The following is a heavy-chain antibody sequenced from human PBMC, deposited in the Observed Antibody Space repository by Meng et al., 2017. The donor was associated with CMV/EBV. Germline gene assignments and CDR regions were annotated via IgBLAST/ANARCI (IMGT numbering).Heavy chain of an antibody. J-gene: IGHJ6*02. CDR3: AILYDFWRVYWVADV. Sequence: ASVNVSCKASGYTFTGYYMHWLRQAPGQGLEWMGWINRNSSGTNYAQMFQGRVTMTRDTSISTAYMELSRLRPDDTAVYYCAILYDFWRVYWVADVWGQGTTVTVSS. V-gene: IGHV1-2*02. CDR2: INRNSSGT. CDR1: GYTFTGYY. D-gene: IGHD3-3*01.